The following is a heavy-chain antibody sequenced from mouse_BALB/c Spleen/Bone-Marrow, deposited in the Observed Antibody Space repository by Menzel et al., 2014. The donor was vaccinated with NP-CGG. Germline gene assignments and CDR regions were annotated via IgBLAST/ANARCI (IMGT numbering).Heavy chain of an antibody. CDR3: ARDYYGFSYGFAY. Sequence: VQLKQSGPELVKPGASMKISCKASGYSFTGYTMNWVKQSHGKNLGWIGLINPYNGGTNYNQKFKGKATLTVDKSSSTAYMELLSLTSEDSAVYYCARDYYGFSYGFAYWGQGTLVTVSA. CDR1: GYSFTGYT. J-gene: IGHJ3*01. V-gene: IGHV1-18*01. CDR2: INPYNGGT. D-gene: IGHD1-1*01.